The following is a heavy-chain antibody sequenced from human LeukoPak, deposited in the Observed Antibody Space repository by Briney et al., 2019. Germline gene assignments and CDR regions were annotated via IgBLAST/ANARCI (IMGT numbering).Heavy chain of an antibody. Sequence: GGSLRLSCAASEYTASSNYMSWVRQAPGKGLEWVSVIYSGGSTYYADSVKGRFTISRDNSKNTLYLQMNSLKAEDTAVYYCASLTAMVPTYYYGMDVWGQGTTVTVSS. CDR1: EYTASSNY. V-gene: IGHV3-53*01. CDR3: ASLTAMVPTYYYGMDV. D-gene: IGHD5-18*01. J-gene: IGHJ6*02. CDR2: IYSGGST.